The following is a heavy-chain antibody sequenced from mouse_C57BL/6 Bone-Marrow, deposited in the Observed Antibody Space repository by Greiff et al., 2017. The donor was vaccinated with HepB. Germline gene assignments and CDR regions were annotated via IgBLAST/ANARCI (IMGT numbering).Heavy chain of an antibody. Sequence: VKLVESGAELARPGASVKLSCKASGYTFTSYGISWVKQRTGQGLEWIGEIYPRSGNTYYNEKFKGKATLTADKSSSSAYMELRSLTSEESAVYFCVRAPILYYFDYWGQGTTLTVSS. CDR3: VRAPILYYFDY. J-gene: IGHJ2*01. CDR2: IYPRSGNT. V-gene: IGHV1-81*01. CDR1: GYTFTSYG.